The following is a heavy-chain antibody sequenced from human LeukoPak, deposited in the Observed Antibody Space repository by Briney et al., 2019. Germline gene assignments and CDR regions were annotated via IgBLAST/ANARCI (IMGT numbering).Heavy chain of an antibody. V-gene: IGHV3-30*04. D-gene: IGHD3-10*01. CDR2: MSYDGSNK. Sequence: GGSLRLSCAASGFTFSSYAMHWVRQAPGKGLEWVAVMSYDGSNKYYADSVKGRFTISRDNSKNTLYLQMNSLRAEDTAVYYCARGDGSGLLYYGMDVWGKGTTVTVSS. J-gene: IGHJ6*04. CDR3: ARGDGSGLLYYGMDV. CDR1: GFTFSSYA.